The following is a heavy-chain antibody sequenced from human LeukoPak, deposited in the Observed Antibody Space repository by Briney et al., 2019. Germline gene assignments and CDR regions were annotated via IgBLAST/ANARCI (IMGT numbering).Heavy chain of an antibody. CDR3: ARGKAVEN. D-gene: IGHD6-19*01. V-gene: IGHV3-30*02. J-gene: IGHJ4*02. Sequence: PGGSLRLSCAASGFTFSSYGMHWVRQAPGKGLEWVAFIRYDGSNKYYADSVKGRFTISRDNAKNSLYLQMNSLRAEDTAVYYCARGKAVENWGQGTLVTVSS. CDR2: IRYDGSNK. CDR1: GFTFSSYG.